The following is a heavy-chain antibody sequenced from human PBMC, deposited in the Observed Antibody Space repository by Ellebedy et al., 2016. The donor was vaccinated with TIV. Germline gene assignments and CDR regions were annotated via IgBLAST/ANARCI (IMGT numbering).Heavy chain of an antibody. CDR1: GFTVSSNY. Sequence: PGGSLRLSCAVSGFTVSSNYMSWVRQAPGKGLELVSVIYSGGSTYYADSVKVRFTISRDNSKNTLYLQMNSLRAEDTAVYYCARDPGDYYLDYWGQGTLVTVSS. CDR3: ARDPGDYYLDY. V-gene: IGHV3-66*01. J-gene: IGHJ4*02. CDR2: IYSGGST. D-gene: IGHD4-17*01.